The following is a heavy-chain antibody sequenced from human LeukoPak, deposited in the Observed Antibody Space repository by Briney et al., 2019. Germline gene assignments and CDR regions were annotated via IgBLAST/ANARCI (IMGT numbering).Heavy chain of an antibody. Sequence: ASVKVSCTASGNTFTSYGISWVRQAPGQGLEWMGWISAYTGHTDYPQKLQGRVTMTMDTSTSTTYMDLRSLRSEDTAVYYCARSFSSGWYFDYWGQGTLVPVSS. CDR3: ARSFSSGWYFDY. CDR2: ISAYTGHT. CDR1: GNTFTSYG. D-gene: IGHD6-19*01. V-gene: IGHV1-18*04. J-gene: IGHJ4*02.